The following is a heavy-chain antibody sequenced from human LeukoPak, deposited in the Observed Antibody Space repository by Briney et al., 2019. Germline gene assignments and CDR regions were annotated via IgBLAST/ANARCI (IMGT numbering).Heavy chain of an antibody. J-gene: IGHJ4*02. CDR3: ARATYYYDSSGYYVFYFDN. CDR2: IYSGGST. V-gene: IGHV3-53*01. CDR1: GFTVSSNY. Sequence: AGGSLRLSCAASGFTVSSNYMSWVRQAPGKGLERVSVIYSGGSTYYADSVKGRFTISRDNSKNTLYLQMNSLRAEDTAVYYCARATYYYDSSGYYVFYFDNWGQGTLVTVSS. D-gene: IGHD3-22*01.